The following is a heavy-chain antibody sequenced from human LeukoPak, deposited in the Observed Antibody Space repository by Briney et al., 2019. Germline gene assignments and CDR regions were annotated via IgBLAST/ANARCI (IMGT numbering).Heavy chain of an antibody. CDR2: IIPIFGTA. J-gene: IGHJ4*02. CDR1: GGTFSSYA. CDR3: AREGYCSGGSCDRDY. Sequence: SVKVSCKASGGTFSSYAISWVRQAPGQGLEWMGGIIPIFGTANYAQKFQGRVTITADESTSTAYMELSSLRSEDTAVYYCAREGYCSGGSCDRDYWGQGTLVTVSS. V-gene: IGHV1-69*13. D-gene: IGHD2-15*01.